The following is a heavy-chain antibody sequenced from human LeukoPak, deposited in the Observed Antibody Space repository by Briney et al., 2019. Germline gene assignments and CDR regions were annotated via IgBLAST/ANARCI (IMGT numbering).Heavy chain of an antibody. CDR3: ARGGRRSVITVVVVAAKHWFDP. J-gene: IGHJ5*02. CDR1: GGSFSGYY. D-gene: IGHD2-15*01. V-gene: IGHV4-34*01. CDR2: INHSGST. Sequence: SENLSRNGAVYGGSFSGYYWSWIRQPPGKGLEWIGEINHSGSTNSNPSLKSRVTISVDTSKNQFSRKLSSVTAADTAVYYCARGGRRSVITVVVVAAKHWFDPWGQGTLVTVSS.